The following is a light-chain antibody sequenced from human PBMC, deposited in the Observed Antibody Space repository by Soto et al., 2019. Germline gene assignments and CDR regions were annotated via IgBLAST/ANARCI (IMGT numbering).Light chain of an antibody. CDR3: QQVNTYPVT. CDR2: AAS. CDR1: QGISRY. Sequence: IQLTQSPSSLSASVGDSVTITCRASQGISRYLAWYQQKAGRAPKLLISAASTLQSGVPSRFSGSGSGTDFTLSISSLQPEDFATYYCQQVNTYPVTFGGGTKVDIK. J-gene: IGKJ4*01. V-gene: IGKV1-9*01.